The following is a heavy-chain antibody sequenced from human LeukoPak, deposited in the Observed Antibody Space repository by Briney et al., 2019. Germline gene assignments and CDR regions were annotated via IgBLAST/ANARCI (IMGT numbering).Heavy chain of an antibody. V-gene: IGHV3-21*01. Sequence: PRGSLRHSRTASRFTLSDCDISWVRPAPGKGLEWVSPISYRSSPIHYTRSLKGGFTLSRDKPQKALYLQIDSLRASDTPVYYCARAYTALRTAAAGDQWGQGTLVTVSS. CDR2: ISYRSSPI. D-gene: IGHD6-13*01. J-gene: IGHJ4*02. CDR1: RFTLSDCD. CDR3: ARAYTALRTAAAGDQ.